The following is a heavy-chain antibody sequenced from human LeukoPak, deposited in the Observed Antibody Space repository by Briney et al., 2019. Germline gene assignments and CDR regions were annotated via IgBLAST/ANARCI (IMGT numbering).Heavy chain of an antibody. CDR1: GGSISSYY. CDR3: ARGDSSSSWFDP. J-gene: IGHJ5*02. D-gene: IGHD6-6*01. V-gene: IGHV4-34*01. CDR2: INHSGST. Sequence: KTSETLSLTCTVSGGSISSYYWSWIRQPPGKGLEWIGEINHSGSTNYNPSLKSRVTISVDTSKNQFSLKLSSVTAADTAVYYCARGDSSSSWFDPWGQGTLVTVSS.